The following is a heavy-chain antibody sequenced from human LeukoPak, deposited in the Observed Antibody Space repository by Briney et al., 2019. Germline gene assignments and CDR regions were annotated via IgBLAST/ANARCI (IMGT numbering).Heavy chain of an antibody. J-gene: IGHJ3*02. CDR1: GGSFSGYY. V-gene: IGHV4-34*01. Sequence: SETLSLTCAVYGGSFSGYYWSWIRQPPGKGLEWIGEINHSGSTDYNPSLKSRVTISVDTSKNQFSLKLSSVTAADTAVYYCARDPFDFWNGYPGGFDIWGQGTMVTVSS. D-gene: IGHD3-3*01. CDR2: INHSGST. CDR3: ARDPFDFWNGYPGGFDI.